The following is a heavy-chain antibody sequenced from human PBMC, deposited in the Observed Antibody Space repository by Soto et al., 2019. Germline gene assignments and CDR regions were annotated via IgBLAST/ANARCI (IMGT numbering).Heavy chain of an antibody. J-gene: IGHJ3*01. CDR3: ARDLRRAENSFDF. Sequence: SSETLSLTCTVSGGSISSYYWSWIRQPPGKGLEWIGYIYYSGSTNYNPSLKSRVTISVDTSKNQFSLKLSSVTAADTAVYYCARDLRRAENSFDFWDQGTMLTVS. CDR1: GGSISSYY. CDR2: IYYSGST. V-gene: IGHV4-59*01.